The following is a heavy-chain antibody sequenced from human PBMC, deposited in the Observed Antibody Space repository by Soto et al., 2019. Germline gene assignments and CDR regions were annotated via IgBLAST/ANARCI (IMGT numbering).Heavy chain of an antibody. CDR1: VFTFSSYA. CDR3: AKRRGAGGHFDY. CDR2: VSIGGST. J-gene: IGHJ4*02. D-gene: IGHD2-15*01. Sequence: VGSLRLSCASSVFTFSSYAMGCVRQGPGKGLEWVAVVSIGGSTHYADSVRGRFTISRDNSKNTLSLQMNSLTAEDTAVYFCAKRRGAGGHFDYGGQGDLVTVYS. V-gene: IGHV3-23*01.